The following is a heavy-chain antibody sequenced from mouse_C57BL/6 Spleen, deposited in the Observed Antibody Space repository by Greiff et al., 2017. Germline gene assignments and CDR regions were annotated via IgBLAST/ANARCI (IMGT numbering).Heavy chain of an antibody. J-gene: IGHJ3*01. CDR1: GFTIKDDY. Sequence: VQLQQSGAELVRPGASVKLSCTASGFTIKDDYMHWVKQRPEQGLEWIGGIDPENGDTEYASKFQGKATITADTSSNTAYLQLSSLTSEDTAVYYCTTGTTVVEAYWGQGTLVTVSA. CDR2: IDPENGDT. V-gene: IGHV14-4*01. CDR3: TTGTTVVEAY. D-gene: IGHD1-1*01.